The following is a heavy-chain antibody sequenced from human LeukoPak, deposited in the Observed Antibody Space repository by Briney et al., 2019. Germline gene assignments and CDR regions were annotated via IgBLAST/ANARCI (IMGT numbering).Heavy chain of an antibody. V-gene: IGHV4-39*01. D-gene: IGHD4-17*01. CDR1: RGSIRGSSYY. CDR2: IYYSGST. J-gene: IGHJ5*02. Sequence: SETLSLTCTVSRGSIRGSSYYWGWIRQPPGKGLEWIGSIYYSGSTYYNPSLKSRVTISVDTSKNQFSLKLSSVTAAETAVYYCASTTVTGNWFDPWGQGTLVTVSS. CDR3: ASTTVTGNWFDP.